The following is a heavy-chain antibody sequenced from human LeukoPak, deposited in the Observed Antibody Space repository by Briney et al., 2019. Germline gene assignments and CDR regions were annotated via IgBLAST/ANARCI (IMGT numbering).Heavy chain of an antibody. D-gene: IGHD6-13*01. V-gene: IGHV1-3*01. J-gene: IGHJ4*02. Sequence: ASVKVSCKASGYTFINFAINWGRQAPGQRPEWMGWINAGNGNTKYSQKFQGRVTITRDTSASTAYMELSSLTSEDTAVYYCARGPRAAANDYWGQGTLVTVSS. CDR3: ARGPRAAANDY. CDR2: INAGNGNT. CDR1: GYTFINFA.